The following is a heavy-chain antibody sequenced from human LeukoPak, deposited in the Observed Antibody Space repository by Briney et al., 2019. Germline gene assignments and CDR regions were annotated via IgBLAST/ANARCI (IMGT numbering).Heavy chain of an antibody. D-gene: IGHD4-17*01. V-gene: IGHV3-7*01. Sequence: GGSLRLSCAASGFTFSTFWMNWVRQAPGKGLEWVAHIKQDGIDKYYVDSVTGRFTVSRDNAKDSLYLQMNSLRDEDTAVYYCARDRGYGDYVGAFDIWGQGTMVTVSS. CDR1: GFTFSTFW. CDR3: ARDRGYGDYVGAFDI. CDR2: IKQDGIDK. J-gene: IGHJ3*02.